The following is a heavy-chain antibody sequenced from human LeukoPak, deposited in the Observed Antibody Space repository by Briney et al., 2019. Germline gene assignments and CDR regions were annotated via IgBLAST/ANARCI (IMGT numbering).Heavy chain of an antibody. Sequence: LSLTCTVSGGSISSGGYYWNWVRQAPGKGLEWVSVISGSGGSTYYADSVKGRSTIFRDNSKNTLYLQMNSLRAEDTAVYYCAKERRSIQVWATTFDYWGQGTLVTVSS. J-gene: IGHJ4*02. V-gene: IGHV3-23*01. CDR1: GGSISSGGYY. D-gene: IGHD3-16*01. CDR3: AKERRSIQVWATTFDY. CDR2: ISGSGGST.